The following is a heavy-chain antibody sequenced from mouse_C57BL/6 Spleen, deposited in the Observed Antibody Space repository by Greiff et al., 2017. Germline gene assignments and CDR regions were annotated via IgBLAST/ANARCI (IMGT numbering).Heavy chain of an antibody. V-gene: IGHV1-64*01. CDR3: ARWSYENAMDY. CDR2: IHPNSGST. D-gene: IGHD1-1*01. J-gene: IGHJ4*01. CDR1: GYTFTSYW. Sequence: QVQLQQPGAELVKPGASVKLSYKASGYTFTSYWMHWVKQRPGQGLEWIGMIHPNSGSTNYNEKFKSKATLTVDKSSSTAYMQLSSLTSEDSAVYYCARWSYENAMDYWGQGTSVTVSS.